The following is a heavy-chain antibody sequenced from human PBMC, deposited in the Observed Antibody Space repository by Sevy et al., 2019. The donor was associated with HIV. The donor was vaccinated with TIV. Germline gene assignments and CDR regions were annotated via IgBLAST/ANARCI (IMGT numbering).Heavy chain of an antibody. J-gene: IGHJ6*02. CDR1: GYTFTDYY. D-gene: IGHD3-3*01. CDR3: AREFYDSWSGPIDFFYGMDV. Sequence: GSVKVSCKASGYTFTDYYTHWVRQAPGQGLAWMGWIYPKSGGTKDPQKFKDRITMTRDTSISTTYLELSRLRSDDTAVYLCAREFYDSWSGPIDFFYGMDVWGQGTTVTVSS. CDR2: IYPKSGGT. V-gene: IGHV1-2*02.